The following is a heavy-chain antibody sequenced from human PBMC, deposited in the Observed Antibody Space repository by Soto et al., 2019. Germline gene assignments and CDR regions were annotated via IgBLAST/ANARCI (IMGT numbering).Heavy chain of an antibody. Sequence: VGSLRLSCAASGFNFYNYAMTWVRQAPGKGLEWVSCISGDGTRTYYGDSVKGRFTISRDNSKNTVFLQMNSLRAEDTALYYCVKDLRPNRGWFGPWGQGTRVTVSS. CDR1: GFNFYNYA. V-gene: IGHV3-23*01. D-gene: IGHD3-3*01. CDR2: ISGDGTRT. J-gene: IGHJ5*02. CDR3: VKDLRPNRGWFGP.